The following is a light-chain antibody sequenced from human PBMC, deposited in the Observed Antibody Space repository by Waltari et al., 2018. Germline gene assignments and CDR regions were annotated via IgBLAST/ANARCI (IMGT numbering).Light chain of an antibody. CDR3: QHYVRLPVT. CDR2: GAS. J-gene: IGKJ1*01. CDR1: QSVSRT. Sequence: EIELTQSPGTVSLSHGVRVTLSCRASQSVSRTLAWYQQKPGQDPRLFMYGASIRSSGIPDRFSGSGSGTDFSLTISRLEPEDFAVYYCQHYVRLPVTFGQGTKVENK. V-gene: IGKV3-20*01.